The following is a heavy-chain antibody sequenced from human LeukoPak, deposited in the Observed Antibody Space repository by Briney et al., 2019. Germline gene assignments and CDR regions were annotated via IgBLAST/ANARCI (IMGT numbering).Heavy chain of an antibody. V-gene: IGHV5-51*01. CDR1: GYSFTSYW. J-gene: IGHJ4*02. CDR2: IYPGDSDT. D-gene: IGHD3-10*01. CDR3: ARRLGSGSIMGGVDY. Sequence: GESLKISCKGSGYSFTSYWIGWVRQMPGKGLEWMGIIYPGDSDTRYSPSYQGQVTISADKSISTAYLQWSSLKASDTAMYYCARRLGSGSIMGGVDYWGQGTLVTVSS.